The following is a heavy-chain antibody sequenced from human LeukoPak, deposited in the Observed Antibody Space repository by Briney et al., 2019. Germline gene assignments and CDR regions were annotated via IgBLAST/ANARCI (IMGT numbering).Heavy chain of an antibody. CDR3: ARGCMIPLTHYMDV. J-gene: IGHJ6*03. CDR1: GYTFTSYD. Sequence: ASVKVSCKASGYTFTSYDINWVRQATGQGLEWMGWMNPNSGNTGYAQKFQGRVTITRNTSISTAYMELSSLRSEDTAGYYCARGCMIPLTHYMDVWGKGTTVTVSS. V-gene: IGHV1-8*03. CDR2: MNPNSGNT. D-gene: IGHD3-22*01.